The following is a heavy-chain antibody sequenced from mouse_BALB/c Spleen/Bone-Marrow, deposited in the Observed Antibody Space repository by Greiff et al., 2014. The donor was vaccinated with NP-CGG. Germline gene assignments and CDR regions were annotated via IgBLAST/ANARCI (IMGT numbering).Heavy chain of an antibody. V-gene: IGHV14-3*02. CDR3: ARSTGGPDGFAY. CDR1: GFNIKDTY. J-gene: IGHJ3*01. Sequence: VQLKDSGAELVKPGASVKLSCTASGFNIKDTYMHWVKQRPEQGLEWIGRIDPANGNTKYDPKFQGKATITADTSSNTAYLQLSSLTSEDTAVYYCARSTGGPDGFAYRGQGTLVTVSA. CDR2: IDPANGNT.